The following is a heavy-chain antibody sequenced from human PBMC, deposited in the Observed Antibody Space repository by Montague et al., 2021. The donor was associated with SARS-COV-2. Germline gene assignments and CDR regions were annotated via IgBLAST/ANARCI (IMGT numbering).Heavy chain of an antibody. V-gene: IGHV1-8*01. CDR2: MNPNSGNT. CDR3: ARASLVRGVIITRVRYPYYMDV. J-gene: IGHJ6*03. Sequence: SVKVSCKASGYTFTSYDINWVRQAAGQGLEWMGWMNPNSGNTGYAQKLQGRVTMTRDTSMNTAYMELSSLRSEDTAVYYCARASLVRGVIITRVRYPYYMDVWGKGTTVTVS. D-gene: IGHD3-10*01. CDR1: GYTFTSYD.